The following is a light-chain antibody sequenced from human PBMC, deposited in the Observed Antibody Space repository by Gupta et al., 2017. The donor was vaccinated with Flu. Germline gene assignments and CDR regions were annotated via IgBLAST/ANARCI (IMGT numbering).Light chain of an antibody. J-gene: IGLJ3*02. Sequence: SITISCTGTSSDVGAKNYVWCHQQPRHTVRNLMIDVVSRRPAGVSRRFSGSKSGNTASMTISVLQEEEEADYYSISDRSGTYWVFGTGTKVTVL. CDR3: ISDRSGTYWV. V-gene: IGLV2-14*04. CDR2: VVS. CDR1: SSDVGAKNY.